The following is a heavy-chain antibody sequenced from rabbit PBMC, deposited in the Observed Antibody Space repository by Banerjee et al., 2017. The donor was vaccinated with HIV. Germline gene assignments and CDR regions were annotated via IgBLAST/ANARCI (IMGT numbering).Heavy chain of an antibody. D-gene: IGHD2-1*01. CDR1: GLSFSNTV. J-gene: IGHJ4*01. Sequence: QSLEESGGDLVKPGASLTLACTASGLSFSNTVMCWVRQAPGKGLEWIGCIAVSSASTYYASWAKGRFAISKTSSTTVTLQMTSLTAADTATYFCAREDYSYDDYGDYDLWGPGTLVTVS. V-gene: IGHV1S40*01. CDR2: IAVSSAST. CDR3: AREDYSYDDYGDYDL.